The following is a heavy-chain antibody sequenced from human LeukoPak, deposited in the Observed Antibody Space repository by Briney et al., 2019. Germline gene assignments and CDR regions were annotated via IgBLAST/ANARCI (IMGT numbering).Heavy chain of an antibody. D-gene: IGHD3-10*01. V-gene: IGHV1-69*05. CDR1: GGTFSSYA. CDR3: ARTRVVRGVIRDFDY. Sequence: GASVKVSCKASGGTFSSYAISWVRQAPGQGLEWMGGIIPNFGTANYAQKFQGRVTITTDESTSTAYMELSSLRSADTAVYDCARTRVVRGVIRDFDYLGQGTLVTVSS. J-gene: IGHJ4*02. CDR2: IIPNFGTA.